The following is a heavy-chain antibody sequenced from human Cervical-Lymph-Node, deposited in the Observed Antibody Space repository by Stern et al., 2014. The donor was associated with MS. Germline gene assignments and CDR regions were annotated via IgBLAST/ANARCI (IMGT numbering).Heavy chain of an antibody. J-gene: IGHJ4*02. V-gene: IGHV3-11*01. Sequence: VQLEESGGGLVKPGGSLRLSCAASGFKFSDFYLSWIRQAPGKGLAWISCISSAGSTIYYADSVKGRFTMSRDNAKNEVSLQMNSLRVDDTAVYYCVRGRYMEWFFFDHWGQGALVTVSS. CDR1: GFKFSDFY. CDR3: VRGRYMEWFFFDH. D-gene: IGHD3-3*01. CDR2: ISSAGSTI.